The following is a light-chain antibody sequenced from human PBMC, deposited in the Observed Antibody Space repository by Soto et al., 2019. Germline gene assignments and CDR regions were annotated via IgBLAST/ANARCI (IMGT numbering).Light chain of an antibody. CDR3: QQSYSTTWS. CDR2: AAS. J-gene: IGKJ1*01. CDR1: QGISTY. V-gene: IGKV1-39*01. Sequence: DIQMTQSPSSLSASVGDRVTITCRASQGISTYLNWYQQKPGKAPKLLIYAASSLQSGVPSRFSGSGSETDFTLTISSLQPEDFATYSCQQSYSTTWSSGQGTKVEIQ.